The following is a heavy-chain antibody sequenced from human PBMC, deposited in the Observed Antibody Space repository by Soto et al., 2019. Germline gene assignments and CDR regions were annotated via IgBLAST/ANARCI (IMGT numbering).Heavy chain of an antibody. J-gene: IGHJ4*02. CDR2: IYYSGST. CDR1: GGSISSSSYY. D-gene: IGHD4-17*01. CDR3: ARLFYGDYVGEYYFDY. Sequence: SETLSLTCTVSGGSISSSSYYWGWVRQPPGKGLEWIGSIYYSGSTYYNPSLKSRCTISVDTSKNQFSLKLSSVTAADTAVYYCARLFYGDYVGEYYFDYWGQGTLVTVS. V-gene: IGHV4-39*01.